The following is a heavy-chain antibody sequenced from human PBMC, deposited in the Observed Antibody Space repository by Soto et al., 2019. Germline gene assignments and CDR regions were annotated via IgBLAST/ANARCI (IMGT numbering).Heavy chain of an antibody. Sequence: GASVKASCKAPGYPFTGYYMHWVRQAPGQGLEWMGWINPNSGGTNYAQKFQGWVTMTRDTSISTAYMELSRLRSDDTAVYYCAREGYCSGGSTSTVLCPYGMDVWGQGTTVTVSS. J-gene: IGHJ6*02. V-gene: IGHV1-2*04. CDR1: GYPFTGYY. D-gene: IGHD2-15*01. CDR3: AREGYCSGGSTSTVLCPYGMDV. CDR2: INPNSGGT.